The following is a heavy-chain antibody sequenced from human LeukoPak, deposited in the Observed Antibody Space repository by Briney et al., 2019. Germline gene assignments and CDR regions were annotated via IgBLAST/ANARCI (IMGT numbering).Heavy chain of an antibody. J-gene: IGHJ4*02. V-gene: IGHV4-34*01. D-gene: IGHD3-10*01. Sequence: SETLSLTCAVYGGSFSGYYWSWIRQPPGKGLEWIGEINHSGSTNYNPSLKSRVTISVDTSKNQFSLKLSSATAADTAVYYCARGRYGSGSYYDDYWGQGTLVTVSS. CDR1: GGSFSGYY. CDR3: ARGRYGSGSYYDDY. CDR2: INHSGST.